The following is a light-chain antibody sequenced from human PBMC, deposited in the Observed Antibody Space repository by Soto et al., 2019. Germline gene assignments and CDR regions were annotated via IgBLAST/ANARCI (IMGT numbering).Light chain of an antibody. Sequence: EIVMTQSPATLSVSPGERATLSCRASQSVSSNLAWDQQKPGQAPRLLIYGAYTRATCIPARFSGSASGTEFPLIISSLQSEDFAVYYCQQYNNWPPWTFGQGTKVEIK. J-gene: IGKJ1*01. CDR3: QQYNNWPPWT. CDR2: GAY. CDR1: QSVSSN. V-gene: IGKV3-15*01.